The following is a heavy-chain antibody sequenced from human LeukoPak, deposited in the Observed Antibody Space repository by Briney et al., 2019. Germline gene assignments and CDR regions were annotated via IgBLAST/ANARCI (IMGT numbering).Heavy chain of an antibody. CDR3: ASGGYDFWSGYFPHDAFDI. Sequence: PGGSLRLSCAASGFTFSSYAMSWVRRAPGKGLEWIGSIYYSGSTYYNPSLKSRVTISVDTSKNQFSLKLSSVTAADTAVYYCASGGYDFWSGYFPHDAFDIWGQGTMVTVSS. J-gene: IGHJ3*02. V-gene: IGHV4-39*01. D-gene: IGHD3-3*01. CDR1: GFTFSSYA. CDR2: IYYSGST.